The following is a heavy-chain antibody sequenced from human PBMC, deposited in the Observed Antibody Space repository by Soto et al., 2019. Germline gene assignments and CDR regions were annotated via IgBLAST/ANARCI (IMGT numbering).Heavy chain of an antibody. D-gene: IGHD2-15*01. CDR2: INGGGGTI. CDR3: AADPTMRGYFRFGP. V-gene: IGHV3-11*01. CDR1: GIRFSDYY. Sequence: HVQLVESGGGLVKPGGSLRLSCAASGIRFSDYYMSWIRQAPGKGLEWVSYINGGGGTIYYADSVRGRFTISRDNAKNTLYLQMNSLRAEDTAVYYCAADPTMRGYFRFGPWGQGTLVTVSS. J-gene: IGHJ5*02.